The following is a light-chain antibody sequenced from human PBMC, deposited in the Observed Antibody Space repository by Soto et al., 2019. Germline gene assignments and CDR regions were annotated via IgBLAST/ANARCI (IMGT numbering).Light chain of an antibody. J-gene: IGKJ4*01. CDR2: SAS. CDR3: QQYGSSPRLT. CDR1: QSVSTT. V-gene: IGKV3-15*01. Sequence: EIVMTQSPATLSVSPGERATLSCRASQSVSTTVAWYQQKSGQAPRLLIYSASTRATGVPARFSGGGSGTDFTLTITSLQSEDFAVYYCQQYGSSPRLTFGGGTKVDIK.